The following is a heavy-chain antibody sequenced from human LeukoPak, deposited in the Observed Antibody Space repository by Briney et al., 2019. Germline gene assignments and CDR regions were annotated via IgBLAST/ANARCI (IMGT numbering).Heavy chain of an antibody. J-gene: IGHJ4*02. CDR2: ISWNSVIM. D-gene: IGHD1-26*01. V-gene: IGHV3-9*01. CDR3: ATRREREPFHY. Sequence: PGTSLRLSCAASGSNFNDYAMHCIRLVPGKGLEWLSGISWNSVIMTYADSVKGRFTISRDNARNSLFLQMNSLRDEDTALYYCATRREREPFHYWGQGTLVTVSS. CDR1: GSNFNDYA.